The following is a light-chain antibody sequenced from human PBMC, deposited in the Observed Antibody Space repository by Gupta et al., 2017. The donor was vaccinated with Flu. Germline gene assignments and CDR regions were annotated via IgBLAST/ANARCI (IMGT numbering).Light chain of an antibody. CDR3: SAFTSRNTWV. CDR1: SSDFGCYNR. J-gene: IGLJ3*02. V-gene: IGLV2-18*02. Sequence: SALPPPASISGSPVQSFTIACTGTSSDFGCYNRVSWYQQSPGTATKLLISEVINRPAGVPDRFAGSKAGKTASLTISGRQAEEEADYDCSAFTSRNTWVFGGGTKWTV. CDR2: EVI.